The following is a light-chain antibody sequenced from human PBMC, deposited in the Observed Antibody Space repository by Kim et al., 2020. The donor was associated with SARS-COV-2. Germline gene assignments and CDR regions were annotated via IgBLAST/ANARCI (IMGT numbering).Light chain of an antibody. V-gene: IGLV1-40*01. J-gene: IGLJ3*02. Sequence: QSVLTQPPSVSGAPGQRIIISCTGTRSNIGAGYDVYWYQQLPGRAPKLLMFGVSTRPPGVPDRFSGSKSGTSVSLAITGLQVADEADYFCQCYDSSLSASVFGGGTKLPVL. CDR3: QCYDSSLSASV. CDR2: GVS. CDR1: RSNIGAGYD.